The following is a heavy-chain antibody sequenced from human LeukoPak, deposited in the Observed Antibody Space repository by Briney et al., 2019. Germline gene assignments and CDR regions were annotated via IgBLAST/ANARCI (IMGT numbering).Heavy chain of an antibody. Sequence: HLGGSLRLSCAASEFTFSAYAMSWVRQAPGKGLEWVSSISGGSVSTYYADSVKGRFTISRDNSKNTLYLQMNSLRAEDTAVYYCAGVGYAGVDWFDPWGQGTLVTVSS. CDR1: EFTFSAYA. V-gene: IGHV3-23*01. J-gene: IGHJ5*02. CDR3: AGVGYAGVDWFDP. D-gene: IGHD5-12*01. CDR2: ISGGSVST.